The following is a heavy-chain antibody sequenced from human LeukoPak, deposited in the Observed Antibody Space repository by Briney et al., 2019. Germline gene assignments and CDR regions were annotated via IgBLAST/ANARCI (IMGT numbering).Heavy chain of an antibody. V-gene: IGHV4-31*03. Sequence: KSSETLSLTCTVSGGFISSGGYYWSWIRQHPGKGLEWIGYIYYSGSTYYNPSLKSRVTISVDTSKNQFSLKLSSVTAADTAVYYCARDTSGYDLGDGIDYWDQGTLVTVSS. CDR2: IYYSGST. D-gene: IGHD5-12*01. CDR3: ARDTSGYDLGDGIDY. CDR1: GGFISSGGYY. J-gene: IGHJ4*02.